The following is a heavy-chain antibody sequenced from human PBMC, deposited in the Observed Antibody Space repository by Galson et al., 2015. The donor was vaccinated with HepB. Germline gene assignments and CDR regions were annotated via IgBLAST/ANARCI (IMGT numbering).Heavy chain of an antibody. D-gene: IGHD3-3*01. CDR2: ITLSGGT. J-gene: IGHJ6*01. V-gene: IGHV4-34*01. Sequence: SEPLSLTCAVFGGSLSGYHWTWIRQSPGKGLEWIGEITLSGGTHSNPSLKSRVTISVDTSKNQFSLKVRSVTASDTAVYYCARGKGRQLLLDYHYYGMDVWGQGTTVTVSS. CDR3: ARGKGRQLLLDYHYYGMDV. CDR1: GGSLSGYH.